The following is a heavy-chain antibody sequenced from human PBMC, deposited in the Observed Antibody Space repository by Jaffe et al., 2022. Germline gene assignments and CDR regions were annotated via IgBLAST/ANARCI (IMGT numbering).Heavy chain of an antibody. CDR3: ARLSLSISWYSFDY. V-gene: IGHV4-38-2*01. CDR1: GYSISSGYY. CDR2: VYHSGTT. Sequence: QVQLQESGPGLVKPSETLSLTCSVSGYSISSGYYWGWIRQPPGRGLEWIGSVYHSGTTYYNPSLKSRVTISVDTSKNQFSLNLSSVTAADTAVYYCARLSLSISWYSFDYWGRGTLVTVSS. J-gene: IGHJ4*02. D-gene: IGHD6-13*01.